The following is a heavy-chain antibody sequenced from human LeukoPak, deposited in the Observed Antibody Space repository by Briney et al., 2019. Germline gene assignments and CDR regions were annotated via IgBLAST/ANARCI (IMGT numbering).Heavy chain of an antibody. D-gene: IGHD3-3*01. CDR2: ISGSGGST. Sequence: GGSLRLSCAAAGFTFGSYAMSWVRQAPGKGLEWVSAISGSGGSTYYADSVKGRFTISRDNSKNTLYLQMNSLGAEDTAVYYCAKDQVGFWSGYAYWGQGTLVTISS. J-gene: IGHJ4*02. V-gene: IGHV3-23*01. CDR1: GFTFGSYA. CDR3: AKDQVGFWSGYAY.